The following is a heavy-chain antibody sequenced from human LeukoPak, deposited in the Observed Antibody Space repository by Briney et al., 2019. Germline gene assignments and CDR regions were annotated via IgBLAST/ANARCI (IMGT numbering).Heavy chain of an antibody. CDR2: ISQDGSKK. J-gene: IGHJ4*02. CDR3: AKWGPHCVGDYCPALDS. CDR1: RFTFSNYW. Sequence: GGSLRLSCVASRFTFSNYWMSWVRQAPGKGLEWVAKISQDGSKKVYADSMKGRFTISRDNAKESLYLQLNSLRADDTAVYYCAKWGPHCVGDYCPALDSWGQGTLVTVSS. D-gene: IGHD2-21*02. V-gene: IGHV3-7*01.